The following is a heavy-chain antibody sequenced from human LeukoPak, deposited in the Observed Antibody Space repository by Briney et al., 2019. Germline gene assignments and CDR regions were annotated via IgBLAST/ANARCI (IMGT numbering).Heavy chain of an antibody. J-gene: IGHJ3*02. CDR2: IKQDGSEK. V-gene: IGHV3-7*03. Sequence: GGSLRLSCAASGFTFSSYWMSWVRQAPGKGLEWVANIKQDGSEKYYVDSVKGRFTISRDNAKNSLYLQMNSLRAEDTAVYYCARAVWFGEYDAFDIWGQGTMVTVSS. D-gene: IGHD3-10*01. CDR3: ARAVWFGEYDAFDI. CDR1: GFTFSSYW.